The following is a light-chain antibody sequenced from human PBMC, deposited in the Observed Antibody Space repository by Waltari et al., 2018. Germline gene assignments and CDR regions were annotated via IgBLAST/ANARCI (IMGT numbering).Light chain of an antibody. CDR3: QQYNDWPPYT. CDR1: QSVSSN. J-gene: IGKJ2*01. CDR2: GAS. Sequence: EIVMTQSPATLSVSPGERVTLSCRASQSVSSNLAWHQQKPGQAPRLLIYGASNRATGIPARFSCSGSGTEFTLTISSLQSEDFAVYYCQQYNDWPPYTFGQGTKLEIK. V-gene: IGKV3-15*01.